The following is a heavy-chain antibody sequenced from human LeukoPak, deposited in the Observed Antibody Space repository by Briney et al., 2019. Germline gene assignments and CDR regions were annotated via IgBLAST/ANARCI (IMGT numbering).Heavy chain of an antibody. CDR2: ISTSSSYT. CDR3: ARGRWELEF. Sequence: GGSLRPSCSASGFTFSDYYMSWIRQAPGKGLEWLSYISTSSSYTNYADSVKGRFTISRDNAKNSLYLQMNSLGADDTAVYYCARGRWELEFGGQGTLVTVSS. D-gene: IGHD3-10*01. J-gene: IGHJ4*02. V-gene: IGHV3-11*06. CDR1: GFTFSDYY.